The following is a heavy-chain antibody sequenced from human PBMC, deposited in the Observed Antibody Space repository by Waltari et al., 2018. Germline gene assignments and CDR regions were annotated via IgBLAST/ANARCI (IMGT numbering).Heavy chain of an antibody. J-gene: IGHJ6*02. CDR2: SYHRGRT. V-gene: IGHV4-4*02. Sequence: QVQLQESGPGLVKPSGTLSLTCAVSGGSISSSNWWSWVRQPPGKGLEWIGESYHRGRTNDNPSLKSRVTKSVDKSKNQFALKLSSVTAADTAVYYCARGRPFTIFGVVTRTHYYYYGMDVWGQGTTVTVSS. CDR1: GGSISSSNW. D-gene: IGHD3-3*01. CDR3: ARGRPFTIFGVVTRTHYYYYGMDV.